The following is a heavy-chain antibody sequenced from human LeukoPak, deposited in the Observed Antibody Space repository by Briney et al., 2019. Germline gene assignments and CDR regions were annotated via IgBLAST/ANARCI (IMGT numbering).Heavy chain of an antibody. CDR2: IKQDGSEK. CDR1: RFSFSTYW. V-gene: IGHV3-7*01. D-gene: IGHD1-26*01. J-gene: IGHJ4*02. Sequence: GGSLRLSCAASRFSFSTYWMSWVRQAPGKGLEWVANIKQDGSEKYYVDSVKGRFTISRDNAKNSLHLQMNSLRAEDTAVYYCAGGGATFDYWGQGTLVAVSS. CDR3: AGGGATFDY.